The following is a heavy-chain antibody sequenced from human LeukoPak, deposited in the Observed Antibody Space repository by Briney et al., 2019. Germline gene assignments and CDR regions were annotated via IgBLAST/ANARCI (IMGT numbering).Heavy chain of an antibody. CDR1: GGSISSGDYY. CDR2: IYYSGST. Sequence: SQTLSLTCTVSGGSISSGDYYWSWIRQPPGKGLEWIGYIYYSGSTYYNPSLKSRVTISVGTSKNQFSLKLSSVTAADTAVYYCARRSGDDYFRADYWGQGTLVTVSS. D-gene: IGHD2/OR15-2a*01. V-gene: IGHV4-30-4*01. J-gene: IGHJ4*02. CDR3: ARRSGDDYFRADY.